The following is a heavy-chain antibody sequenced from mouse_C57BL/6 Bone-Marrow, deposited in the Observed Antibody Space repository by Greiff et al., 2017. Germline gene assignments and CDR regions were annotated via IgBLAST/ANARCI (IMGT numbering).Heavy chain of an antibody. CDR2: ISSGGSYT. Sequence: EVKLMESGGDLVKPGGSLKLSCAASGFTFSSYGMSWVRQTPDKRLEWVATISSGGSYTYYPDSVKGRFTISRDNAKNTLYLQMSSLKSEDTAMYYCARHYYGSRYYFDYWGQGTTLTVSS. CDR3: ARHYYGSRYYFDY. CDR1: GFTFSSYG. J-gene: IGHJ2*01. V-gene: IGHV5-6*01. D-gene: IGHD1-1*01.